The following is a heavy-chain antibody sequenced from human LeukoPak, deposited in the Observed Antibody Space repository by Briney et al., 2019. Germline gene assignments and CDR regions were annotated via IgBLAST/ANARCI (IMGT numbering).Heavy chain of an antibody. Sequence: SETLSLTCAVYGGSFSGYYWSWIRQPPGKGLEWIGEINHSGSTNYNPSLKSRVTISVDTSKNQFSLKLSSVTAADTAVYYCARGPTPYYDILTGYYSFRYYYGMDVWGQGTTVTVSS. CDR3: ARGPTPYYDILTGYYSFRYYYGMDV. J-gene: IGHJ6*02. D-gene: IGHD3-9*01. CDR2: INHSGST. CDR1: GGSFSGYY. V-gene: IGHV4-34*01.